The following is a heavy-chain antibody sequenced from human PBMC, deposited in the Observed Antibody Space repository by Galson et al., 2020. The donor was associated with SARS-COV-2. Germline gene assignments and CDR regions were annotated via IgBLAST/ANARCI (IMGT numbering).Heavy chain of an antibody. CDR3: ARDSPSMGGTPDY. D-gene: IGHD3-16*01. Sequence: GGSLRLSCAASGFTFSSYAMHWVRQAPGKGLEWVAVISYDGSNKYYADSVKGRFTISRDNSKNTLYLQMNSLRAEDTAVYYCARDSPSMGGTPDYWGQGTLVTVSS. V-gene: IGHV3-30*04. J-gene: IGHJ4*02. CDR1: GFTFSSYA. CDR2: ISYDGSNK.